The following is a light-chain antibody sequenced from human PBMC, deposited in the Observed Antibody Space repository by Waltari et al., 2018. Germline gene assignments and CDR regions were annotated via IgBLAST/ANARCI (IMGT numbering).Light chain of an antibody. CDR2: TAS. CDR1: QNIDSNY. V-gene: IGKV1-39*01. Sequence: IQMTQSPSPLSASVGDRVISTCRASQNIDSNYLHLYQQKPVRAPKLLIYTASILQSGVPSRFSGSGSGTDFTLTISSLQPEDFATYYCQQSYSPPLTFGGGTKVEIK. CDR3: QQSYSPPLT. J-gene: IGKJ4*01.